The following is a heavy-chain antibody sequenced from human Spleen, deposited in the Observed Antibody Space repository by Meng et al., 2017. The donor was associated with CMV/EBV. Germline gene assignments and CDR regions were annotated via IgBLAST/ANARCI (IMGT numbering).Heavy chain of an antibody. CDR1: GGSITSTDHY. V-gene: IGHV4-39*01. J-gene: IGHJ4*02. Sequence: SETLSLTCTVSGGSITSTDHYWGWIRQSPRKGLEWIGSVYYNGRTDYIPSLKSRVTISVDTSMNQFSLKLSSVTAADTAVYYCARQGARTVLTTVVPYGEFDYWGQGTLVTVSS. CDR3: ARQGARTVLTTVVPYGEFDY. D-gene: IGHD4-23*01. CDR2: VYYNGRT.